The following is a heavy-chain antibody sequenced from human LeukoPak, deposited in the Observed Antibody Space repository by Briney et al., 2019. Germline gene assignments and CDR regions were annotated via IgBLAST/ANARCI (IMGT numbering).Heavy chain of an antibody. CDR1: GGSFSGYY. D-gene: IGHD2-15*01. Sequence: SETLSLTCAVYGGSFSGYYWSWIRQPPGKGLEWIGEINHSGSTNYNPSLKSRVTISVDTSKDQFSLKLSSVTAADTAVYYCASKGGYCSGGSCYSHHHWGQGTLVTVSS. CDR2: INHSGST. CDR3: ASKGGYCSGGSCYSHHH. J-gene: IGHJ4*02. V-gene: IGHV4-34*01.